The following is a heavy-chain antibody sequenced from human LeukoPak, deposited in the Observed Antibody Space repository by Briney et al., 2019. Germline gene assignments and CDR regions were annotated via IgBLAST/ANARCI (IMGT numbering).Heavy chain of an antibody. CDR3: AKDRQWGASHFDY. CDR2: ISGSGGST. Sequence: GGSLRLSCAASGFTFSSYAMSWVRQAPGKGLEWVSAISGSGGSTYYADSVKGRFTTSRDNSKNTLYLQMNSLRAADTAVYYCAKDRQWGASHFDYWGQGTLVTVSS. V-gene: IGHV3-23*01. J-gene: IGHJ4*02. CDR1: GFTFSSYA. D-gene: IGHD1-26*01.